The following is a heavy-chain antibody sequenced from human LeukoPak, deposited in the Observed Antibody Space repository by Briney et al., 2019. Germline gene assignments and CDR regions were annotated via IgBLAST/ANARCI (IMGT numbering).Heavy chain of an antibody. CDR1: GFTFSSFW. CDR2: INSVGSST. CDR3: ARERTSGWDAFDF. D-gene: IGHD6-19*01. J-gene: IGHJ4*02. Sequence: GGSLRLSCAASGFTFSSFWMHWVRQAQGQGLVWVSRINSVGSSTSYAASVKGRFTISRDNAKNTLYLQMNSLRAEDTAVYYCARERTSGWDAFDFWGQGTLVTVSS. V-gene: IGHV3-74*01.